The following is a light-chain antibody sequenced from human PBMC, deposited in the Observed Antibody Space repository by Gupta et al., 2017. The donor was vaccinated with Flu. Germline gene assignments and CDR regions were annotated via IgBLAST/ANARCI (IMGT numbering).Light chain of an antibody. CDR1: NIGSKS. Sequence: SYVLTQPHSVSVAPGQTDRITCGGNNIGSKSVHWYQQKPGQAPVLVVYDDSDRPSGLPERFSGSNSGNTATLTISRVEAGDEADYYGQVWDSSSDHWVFGGGTKLTVL. V-gene: IGLV3-21*02. CDR3: QVWDSSSDHWV. J-gene: IGLJ3*02. CDR2: DDS.